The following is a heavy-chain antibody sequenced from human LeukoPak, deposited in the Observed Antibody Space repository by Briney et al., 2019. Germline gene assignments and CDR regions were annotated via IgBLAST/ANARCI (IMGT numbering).Heavy chain of an antibody. D-gene: IGHD6-13*01. CDR1: GFDFIEHE. J-gene: IGHJ1*01. CDR2: IRNKNRGYLT. CDR3: VKASQGYFQN. Sequence: GGSLRLSCAASGFDFIEHEMDWVRQAPGRGHEWLARIRNKNRGYLTDYAESVRGRFTISRDDSRNSLHLQMNNLKTEDTAVYFCVKASQGYFQNWGQGTQVTVSS. V-gene: IGHV3-72*01.